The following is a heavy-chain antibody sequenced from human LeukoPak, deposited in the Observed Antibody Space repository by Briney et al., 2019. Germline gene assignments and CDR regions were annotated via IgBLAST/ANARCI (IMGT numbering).Heavy chain of an antibody. CDR1: GVSISTGGYY. J-gene: IGHJ6*03. V-gene: IGHV4-61*02. Sequence: PSETLSLTCSVSGVSISTGGYYWSRIRQPAGKGLEWIGRVYTSGSTNYNPSLKSRVTISADKSKNQFSLKLTSVTAADTAVYFCANSYYYMDVWGKGTTVTVSS. CDR3: ANSYYYMDV. CDR2: VYTSGST.